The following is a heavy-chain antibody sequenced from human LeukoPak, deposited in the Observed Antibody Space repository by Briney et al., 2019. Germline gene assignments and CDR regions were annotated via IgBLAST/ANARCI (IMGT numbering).Heavy chain of an antibody. CDR1: GYTFTGNY. D-gene: IGHD7-27*01. CDR2: INPNSGGT. CDR3: ARDYLGTGALDY. Sequence: ASVKASCKASGYTFTGNYMHWVRQAPGQGLEWMGWINPNSGGTSYAQKFQGRVTMTRDTSISTAYMELSRLTSDDTAVYYCARDYLGTGALDYWGQGTLVTVSS. V-gene: IGHV1-2*02. J-gene: IGHJ4*02.